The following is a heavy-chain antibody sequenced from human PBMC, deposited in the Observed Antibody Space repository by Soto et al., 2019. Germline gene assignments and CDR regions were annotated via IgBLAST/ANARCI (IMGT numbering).Heavy chain of an antibody. CDR2: IGTSGFYT. V-gene: IGHV3-11*05. D-gene: IGHD2-8*01. J-gene: IGHJ4*02. CDR1: GFTFNDYY. CDR3: ASGQVSFDD. Sequence: QVHLVESGGGLVKPGGSLRLSCAASGFTFNDYYMTWIREAPGKGLEWVSYIGTSGFYTDYADSVKGRFTVSRDNAKNSLYLQMNSLRAEDTAVYYCASGQVSFDDWGQGTLVTVSS.